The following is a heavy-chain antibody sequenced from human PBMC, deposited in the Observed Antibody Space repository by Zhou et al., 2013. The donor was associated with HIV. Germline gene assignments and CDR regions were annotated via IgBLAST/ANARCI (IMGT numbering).Heavy chain of an antibody. J-gene: IGHJ4*02. CDR1: GGTFSNYA. CDR3: ARPYGGSDY. D-gene: IGHD2-15*01. Sequence: QVQLVQSGAEVKKPGSSVKVSCKASGGTFSNYAITWVRQAPGQGLEWMGRIITMFDATDYAQKFQGRLTITADQSTSTVYMELSSLRSEDTAVYYCARPYGGSDYWGQGTLVTVSS. V-gene: IGHV1-69*13. CDR2: IITMFDAT.